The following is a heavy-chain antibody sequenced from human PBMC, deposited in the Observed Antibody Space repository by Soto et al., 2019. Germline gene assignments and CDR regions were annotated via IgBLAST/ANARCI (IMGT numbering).Heavy chain of an antibody. Sequence: SETLSLTCTVSGGSVSSGSYYWSWIRQPPGKGLEWIGYIYYSGSTNYNPSLKSRVTISVDTSKNQFSLKLSSVTAADTAVYYCARQGGYSYGKLDYWGQGTLVTVSS. V-gene: IGHV4-61*01. CDR2: IYYSGST. CDR3: ARQGGYSYGKLDY. D-gene: IGHD5-18*01. CDR1: GGSVSSGSYY. J-gene: IGHJ4*02.